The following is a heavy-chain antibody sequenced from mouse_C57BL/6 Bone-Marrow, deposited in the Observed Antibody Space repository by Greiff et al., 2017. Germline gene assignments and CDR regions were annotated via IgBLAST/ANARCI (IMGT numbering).Heavy chain of an antibody. V-gene: IGHV1-26*01. J-gene: IGHJ4*01. D-gene: IGHD2-2*01. CDR3: ARWLPPHYYAMDY. Sequence: VQLQQSGPELVKPGASVKISCKASGYTFTDYYMNWVKQSHGKSLEWIGDINPNNGGTSYNGKFKGKATLTVDKSSSTAYMELRSLTSEDSAVYYCARWLPPHYYAMDYWGQGTSVTVSS. CDR2: INPNNGGT. CDR1: GYTFTDYY.